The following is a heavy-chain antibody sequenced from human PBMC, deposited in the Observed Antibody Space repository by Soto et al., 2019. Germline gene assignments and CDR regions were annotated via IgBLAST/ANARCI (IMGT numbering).Heavy chain of an antibody. CDR3: AKAREDCSGGSCYGMEV. CDR2: INSGGST. D-gene: IGHD2-15*01. V-gene: IGHV3-66*02. Sequence: PSECLSLPCPVSGYSFDPFWMHWVRQAPGKGLAWLAHINSGGSTYYADSEKGRITISRDNSKNTLYLQMNSLRAEDTAVYYCAKAREDCSGGSCYGMEVWGHGTTVIVSS. J-gene: IGHJ6*02. CDR1: GYSFDPFW.